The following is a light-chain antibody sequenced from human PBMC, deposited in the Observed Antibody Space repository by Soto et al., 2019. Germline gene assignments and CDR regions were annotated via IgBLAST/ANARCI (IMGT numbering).Light chain of an antibody. Sequence: EIVMTQSPVTLSVSPGDRATLSCRASQSVNSNLAWYQHKPGQTPKLLIYVAYTRATGIPARFSGSGSGTAFTLTISSLQSEDFAVYYCQQYNVWPLTFGGGTKVE. CDR3: QQYNVWPLT. CDR1: QSVNSN. V-gene: IGKV3-15*01. CDR2: VAY. J-gene: IGKJ4*01.